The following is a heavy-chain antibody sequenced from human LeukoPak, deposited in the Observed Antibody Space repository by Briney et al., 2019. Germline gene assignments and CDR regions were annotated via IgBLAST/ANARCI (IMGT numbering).Heavy chain of an antibody. CDR1: GFTFSSYA. V-gene: IGHV3-23*01. D-gene: IGHD3-16*02. CDR3: AKEPPRSGYDVYAYVWGSYRYTGY. J-gene: IGHJ4*02. Sequence: GGSLRLSCAASGFTFSSYAMSWVRQAPGKGLEWVSAISGSGGSTYCADSVKGRFTISRDNSKNTLYLQMNSLRAEDTAVYYCAKEPPRSGYDVYAYVWGSYRYTGYWGQGTLVTVSS. CDR2: ISGSGGST.